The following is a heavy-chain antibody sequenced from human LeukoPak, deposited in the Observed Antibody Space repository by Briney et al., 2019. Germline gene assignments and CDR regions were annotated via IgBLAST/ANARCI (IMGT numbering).Heavy chain of an antibody. Sequence: SQTLSLTCTVSGGSISSGGYYWSWIRQHPGKGLEWIGYIYYSGSTYYNPSLKSRVTISVDTSKNQFSLKLSSVTAADTAVYYCARDPPASSSTHSSSWSFDYWGQGALVTVSS. J-gene: IGHJ4*02. CDR2: IYYSGST. CDR3: ARDPPASSSTHSSSWSFDY. V-gene: IGHV4-31*03. D-gene: IGHD6-13*01. CDR1: GGSISSGGYY.